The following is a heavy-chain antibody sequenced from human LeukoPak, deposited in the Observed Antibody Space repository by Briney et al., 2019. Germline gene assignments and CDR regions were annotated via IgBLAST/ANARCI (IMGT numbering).Heavy chain of an antibody. CDR1: GGSISSYY. V-gene: IGHV4-4*07. CDR3: ARQGTSVQLWPYYFDY. Sequence: SETLSLTCTVSGGSISSYYWSWIRQPAGKGLEWIGRIYTSGSTNYNPSLKSRVTMSVDTSKNQFSLKLSSVTAADTAVYYCARQGTSVQLWPYYFDYWGQGTLVTVSS. D-gene: IGHD5-18*01. CDR2: IYTSGST. J-gene: IGHJ4*02.